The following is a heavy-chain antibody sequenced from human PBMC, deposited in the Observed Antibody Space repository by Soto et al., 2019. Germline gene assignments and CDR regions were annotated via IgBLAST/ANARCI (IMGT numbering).Heavy chain of an antibody. V-gene: IGHV4-59*01. Sequence: QVQLQESGPRLVKPSETLSLTCSVSDSSMSSYYWTWFRPAPGKGLEWIGHLLYMGTATYKPALQGRVNISVDTSKKQVSLQLSSVIAADAAVDYCSSEKDFILGGYAFGYWSPGKLVNVSS. J-gene: IGHJ3*01. D-gene: IGHD2-15*01. CDR3: SSEKDFILGGYAFGY. CDR1: DSSMSSYY. CDR2: LLYMGTA.